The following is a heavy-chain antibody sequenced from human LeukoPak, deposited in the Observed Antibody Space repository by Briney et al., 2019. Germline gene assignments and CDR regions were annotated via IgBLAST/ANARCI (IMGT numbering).Heavy chain of an antibody. CDR1: GFTFDEHA. V-gene: IGHV3-9*01. D-gene: IGHD2-15*01. Sequence: GRSLRLSCACSGFTFDEHAMHWVRQAPGKGLEWVSGLSLNSGSIAYADSVKGRFTISRDNAKNLLFLQMSSLRAADTALYYCVKGHCSSSSCFPNYYYYMDVWGTGTTVTVSS. CDR2: LSLNSGSI. CDR3: VKGHCSSSSCFPNYYYYMDV. J-gene: IGHJ6*03.